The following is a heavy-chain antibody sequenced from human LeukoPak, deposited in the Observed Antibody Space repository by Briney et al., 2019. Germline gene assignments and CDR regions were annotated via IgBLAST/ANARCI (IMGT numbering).Heavy chain of an antibody. CDR1: GFTFSDYY. Sequence: PGGSLRLSCAASGFTFSDYYMSWIRQAPGKGLEWVSYISSSGSTIYYADSVKGRFTISRGNAKNSLYLQMNSLRAEDTAVYYCAREPDFWSGYYPSWFDPWGQGTLVTVSS. V-gene: IGHV3-11*04. D-gene: IGHD3-3*01. J-gene: IGHJ5*02. CDR3: AREPDFWSGYYPSWFDP. CDR2: ISSSGSTI.